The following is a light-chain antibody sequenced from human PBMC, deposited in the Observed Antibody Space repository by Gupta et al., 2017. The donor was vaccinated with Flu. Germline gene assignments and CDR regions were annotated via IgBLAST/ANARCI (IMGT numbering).Light chain of an antibody. V-gene: IGLV2-23*02. Sequence: QSALTQPASLSGSPGQSITISCTGSSTDIAFYDFVSWYQQHPGKAPTLILYEVARRPSGVSHRFSGAKSGNTASLTISGLQPEDEATYYCSSYSGVSTCLFGGGTTLT. CDR2: EVA. J-gene: IGLJ3*02. CDR1: STDIAFYDF. CDR3: SSYSGVSTCL.